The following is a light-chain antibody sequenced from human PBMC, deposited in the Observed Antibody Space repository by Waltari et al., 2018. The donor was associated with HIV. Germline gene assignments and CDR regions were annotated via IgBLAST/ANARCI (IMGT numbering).Light chain of an antibody. CDR3: QSYDSSLSGVV. Sequence: QSLLPQPPSVSGAPGPEVTISCPGSSPNIGAGCHVHSYQQAPGTAPNPPISANSNRPSGVPDRFSGSKSGTSASLPITGLQAEDEADYYCQSYDSSLSGVVFGGGTKLSVL. CDR2: ANS. J-gene: IGLJ2*01. CDR1: SPNIGAGCH. V-gene: IGLV1-40*01.